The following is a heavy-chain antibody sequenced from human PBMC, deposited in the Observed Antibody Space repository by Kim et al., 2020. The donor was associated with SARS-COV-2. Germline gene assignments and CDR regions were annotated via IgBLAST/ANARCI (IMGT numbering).Heavy chain of an antibody. V-gene: IGHV3-30*18. CDR3: AKDPDTAMVKGAVDY. CDR1: GFTFSSYG. J-gene: IGHJ4*02. Sequence: GGSLRLSCAASGFTFSSYGMHWVRQAPGKGLEWVAVISYDGSNKYYADSVKGRFTISRDNSKNTLYLQMNSLRAEDTAVYYCAKDPDTAMVKGAVDYWGQGTLVTVSS. D-gene: IGHD5-18*01. CDR2: ISYDGSNK.